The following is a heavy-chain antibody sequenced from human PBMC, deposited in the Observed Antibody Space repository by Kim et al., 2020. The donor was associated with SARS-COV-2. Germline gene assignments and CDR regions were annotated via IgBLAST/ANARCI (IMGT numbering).Heavy chain of an antibody. V-gene: IGHV4-34*01. CDR3: ARGHYYYGSGSYYNFGNW. D-gene: IGHD3-10*01. Sequence: SETLSLTCAVYGGSFSGYYWSWIRQPPGKWLEWIGEINHSGSTHYNPSLQSRVTISVDTSKNQFSLKLSSVTAADTAVYYCARGHYYYGSGSYYNFGNW. CDR1: GGSFSGYY. CDR2: INHSGST. J-gene: IGHJ5*01.